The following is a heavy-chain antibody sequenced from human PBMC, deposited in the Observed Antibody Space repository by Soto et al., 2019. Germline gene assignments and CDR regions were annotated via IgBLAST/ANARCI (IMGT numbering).Heavy chain of an antibody. V-gene: IGHV1-69*06. CDR2: IIPIFGTA. J-gene: IGHJ4*02. CDR1: GGTFNNYV. Sequence: QVQLVQSGAEVKKPGSSVKVSCKASGGTFNNYVINWVRQAPGQGLEWMGGIIPIFGTANYAQKFQGRVTITAVKSTSTAYMELNSLRSEDTAVYYCAGRCDSTSCPAHFDYWGQGTLVTVSS. D-gene: IGHD2-2*01. CDR3: AGRCDSTSCPAHFDY.